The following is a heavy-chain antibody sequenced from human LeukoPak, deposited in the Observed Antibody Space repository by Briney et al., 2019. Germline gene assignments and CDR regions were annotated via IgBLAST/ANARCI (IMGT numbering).Heavy chain of an antibody. CDR1: GGTFSSYA. D-gene: IGHD3-22*01. Sequence: ASVKVSCKASGGTFSSYAISWVRQAPGQGLEWMGIINPSGGSTSYAQKFQGRVTMTRDTSTSTVYMELSSLRSEDTAVYYCAREPKSSGYSYWGQGTLVTVSS. V-gene: IGHV1-46*01. J-gene: IGHJ4*02. CDR2: INPSGGST. CDR3: AREPKSSGYSY.